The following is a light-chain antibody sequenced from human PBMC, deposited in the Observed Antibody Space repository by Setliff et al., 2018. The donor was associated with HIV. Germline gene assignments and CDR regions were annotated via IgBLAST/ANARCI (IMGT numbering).Light chain of an antibody. CDR2: WAS. Sequence: DIVMTQFPESLAGSLGEGATINCTSSQSVFYSSYNKNFLAWYQQKPGQAPKLLIYWASTRESGIPDRFSGSGSGTHFTLTISTLQAEDVAVYYCQQYYSTPETFGQGTKVDIK. V-gene: IGKV4-1*01. J-gene: IGKJ1*01. CDR1: QSVFYSSYNKNF. CDR3: QQYYSTPET.